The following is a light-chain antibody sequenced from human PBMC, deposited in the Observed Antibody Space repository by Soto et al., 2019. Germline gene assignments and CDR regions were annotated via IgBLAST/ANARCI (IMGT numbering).Light chain of an antibody. CDR3: QQSYSTPIT. V-gene: IGKV1-5*03. CDR1: QSIGDL. J-gene: IGKJ5*01. Sequence: DIQMTQSPSTLSASVEDRVTITCRASQSIGDLLAWYQQKPGEAPKVLIYKASYLESGVPSRFSGSGSGTDFTLTISSLQPEDFATYYCQQSYSTPITFGQGTRLEIK. CDR2: KAS.